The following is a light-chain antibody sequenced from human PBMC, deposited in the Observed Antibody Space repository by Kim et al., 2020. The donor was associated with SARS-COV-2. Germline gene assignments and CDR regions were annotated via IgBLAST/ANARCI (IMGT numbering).Light chain of an antibody. V-gene: IGKV3-15*01. J-gene: IGKJ1*01. CDR3: QQYNNWPQT. Sequence: VAPGERATLSCRASQSVSSNLAWYQQKPGQAPRLLIYGASTRATGIPAGFSGSGSETEFTLTINNLQSEDFAVYYCQQYNNWPQTFGQGTKVDIK. CDR1: QSVSSN. CDR2: GAS.